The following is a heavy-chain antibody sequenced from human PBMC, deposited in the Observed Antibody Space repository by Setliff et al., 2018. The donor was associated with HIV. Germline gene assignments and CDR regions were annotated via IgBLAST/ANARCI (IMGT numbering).Heavy chain of an antibody. V-gene: IGHV4-39*01. Sequence: PSETLSLTCTVSGGSLSRTSYYWGWLRQPPGKGLEWLGTIYFTGSAYYNPSLKSRVTISVDTSKNQFSLKLSAGTAADTAVFYCARGGYSYGFGRHRAYFQYWGQGTQVTVSS. D-gene: IGHD5-18*01. CDR1: GGSLSRTSYY. CDR2: IYFTGSA. J-gene: IGHJ1*01. CDR3: ARGGYSYGFGRHRAYFQY.